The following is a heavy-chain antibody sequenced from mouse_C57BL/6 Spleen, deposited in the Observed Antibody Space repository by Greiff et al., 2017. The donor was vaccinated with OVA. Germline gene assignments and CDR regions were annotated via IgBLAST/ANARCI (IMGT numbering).Heavy chain of an antibody. CDR1: GFNIKNTY. V-gene: IGHV14-3*01. CDR3: ARDGYPAWLAY. CDR2: IDPANGNT. Sequence: VQLQQSVAELVRPGASVKLSCTASGFNIKNTYMHWVKQRPEQGLEWIGRIDPANGNTKYATKFQGQATITADTSTNTAYLQLSSLTSEDAAIYCGARDGYPAWLAYWGQGTLVTVSA. D-gene: IGHD2-3*01. J-gene: IGHJ3*01.